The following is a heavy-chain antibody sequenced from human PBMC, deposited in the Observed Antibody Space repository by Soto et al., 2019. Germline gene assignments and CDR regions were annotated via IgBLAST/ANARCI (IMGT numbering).Heavy chain of an antibody. J-gene: IGHJ4*02. CDR1: GSFFASFA. CDR3: AKSGDSAGWGIDF. V-gene: IGHV3-48*02. Sequence: EVQLVESGGGLVQPGGPLSFYCVGLGSFFASFAMNWVRQAPGRGREWVAYINGGSDSIYYAESVKGRFTISRDNARNSLSLQMNSLSDEDTAVYYCAKSGDSAGWGIDFWGQGTLVTVSS. D-gene: IGHD6-19*01. CDR2: INGGSDSI.